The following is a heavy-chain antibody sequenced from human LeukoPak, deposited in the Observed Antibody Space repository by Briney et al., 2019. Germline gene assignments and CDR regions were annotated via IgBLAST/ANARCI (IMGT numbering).Heavy chain of an antibody. CDR3: ARRAYCGSDCLKMGNKGRAFDI. Sequence: PSETLSLTCAVYGGSFSGYYWSWIRQPPGKGLEWIGEINHSGSTNYNPSLKSRVTISVDTSKNQFSLKLSSVTAADTAVYYCARRAYCGSDCLKMGNKGRAFDIWGQGTMVTVSS. J-gene: IGHJ3*02. D-gene: IGHD2-21*02. CDR1: GGSFSGYY. V-gene: IGHV4-34*01. CDR2: INHSGST.